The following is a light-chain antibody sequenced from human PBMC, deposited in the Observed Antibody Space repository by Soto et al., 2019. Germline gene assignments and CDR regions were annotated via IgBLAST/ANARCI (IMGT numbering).Light chain of an antibody. CDR2: NND. CDR1: SSNIGAGHH. V-gene: IGLV1-40*01. J-gene: IGLJ2*01. Sequence: QSVLTQPPSVSGAPGQRVTVSCTGSSSNIGAGHHVHWYQQLPGTAPKLLIYNNDNRPSGVPDRFSGSKSGTSASLAISGLQAEDEAEYYCQSYDTNLGDVLFGGGTKLTVL. CDR3: QSYDTNLGDVL.